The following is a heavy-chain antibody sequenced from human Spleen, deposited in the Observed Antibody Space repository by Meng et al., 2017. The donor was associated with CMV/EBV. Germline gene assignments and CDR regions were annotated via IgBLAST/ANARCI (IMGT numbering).Heavy chain of an antibody. J-gene: IGHJ6*02. V-gene: IGHV3-53*01. Sequence: GESLKISCAASEFTVSSNYLSWVRQAPGKGLEWVSLIHSEGRTYHADSVKGRFIISRDNSKNTVYLQMNNLRAEDTAVYYCARLQQQTGAFGMDVWGQGTTVTVSS. CDR2: IHSEGRT. CDR1: EFTVSSNY. CDR3: ARLQQQTGAFGMDV. D-gene: IGHD6-13*01.